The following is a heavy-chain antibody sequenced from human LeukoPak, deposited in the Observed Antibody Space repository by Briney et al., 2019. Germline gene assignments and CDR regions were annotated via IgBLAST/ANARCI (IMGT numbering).Heavy chain of an antibody. CDR1: GFTFSSYE. J-gene: IGHJ4*02. D-gene: IGHD6-19*01. CDR2: ITSSAI. V-gene: IGHV3-48*03. Sequence: GGSLRLSCAASGFTFSSYEMSWVRQAPGKGLEWVSYITSSAIYYADSVKGRFTISRDNAKNSLYLQMNSLRAEDTAVYYCARRPGIAVAGDWGQGTLVTVSS. CDR3: ARRPGIAVAGD.